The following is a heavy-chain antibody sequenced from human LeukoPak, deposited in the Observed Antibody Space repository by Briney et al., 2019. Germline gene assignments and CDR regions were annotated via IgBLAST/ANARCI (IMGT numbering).Heavy chain of an antibody. CDR2: ISYDGNSN. CDR1: GFILSRYG. Sequence: SGGSLRLSCAPSGFILSRYGMHWVPHAPGKGLEWVAVISYDGNSNSYADSLKGRFIILRDNSKNTQYLLMNSLRAEDTAVYYCAKAANWGSFDYWGQGTLVTVSS. J-gene: IGHJ4*02. CDR3: AKAANWGSFDY. D-gene: IGHD7-27*01. V-gene: IGHV3-30*18.